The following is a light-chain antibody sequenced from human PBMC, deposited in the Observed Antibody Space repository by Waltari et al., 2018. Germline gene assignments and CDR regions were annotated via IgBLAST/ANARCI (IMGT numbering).Light chain of an antibody. J-gene: IGKJ4*02. V-gene: IGKV1-33*01. CDR3: QQYDNLPLT. CDR1: QDISNY. CDR2: DAS. Sequence: DIQMTQSPSSLSASVGDRFPITCQASQDISNYLNWYQQKTGKAPKLLIYDASNLETGVPSRFSGSGSGTDFTFTISSLQPEDIATYYCQQYDNLPLTFGGGTKVEIK.